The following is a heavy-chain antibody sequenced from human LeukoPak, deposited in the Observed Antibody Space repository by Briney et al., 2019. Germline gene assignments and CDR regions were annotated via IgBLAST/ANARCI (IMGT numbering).Heavy chain of an antibody. CDR1: GYTFTSYD. CDR3: ARDRWQQLDWFDP. Sequence: ASVKVSCKASGYTFTSYDINWVRQATGQGLEWMGWMNPNSGNTGYAQKFQGRVTMTRNTSISTAYMELRRLRSDDTAVYYCARDRWQQLDWFDPWGQGTLVTVSS. CDR2: MNPNSGNT. V-gene: IGHV1-8*01. J-gene: IGHJ5*02. D-gene: IGHD6-13*01.